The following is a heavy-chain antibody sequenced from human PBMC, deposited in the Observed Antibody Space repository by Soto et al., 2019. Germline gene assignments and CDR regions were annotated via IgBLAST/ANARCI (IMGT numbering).Heavy chain of an antibody. CDR1: GGSISSGGYS. V-gene: IGHV4-30-2*01. CDR3: ARSMTTVTSNDY. CDR2: IYHSGST. J-gene: IGHJ4*02. D-gene: IGHD4-17*01. Sequence: PSETLSLTCAVSGGSISSGGYSWSWLRQPPGKGLEWIGYIYHSGSTYYNPSLKSRVTISVGRSKNQVSLKLSSVTAADTAVYYCARSMTTVTSNDYWGQGTLVTVSS.